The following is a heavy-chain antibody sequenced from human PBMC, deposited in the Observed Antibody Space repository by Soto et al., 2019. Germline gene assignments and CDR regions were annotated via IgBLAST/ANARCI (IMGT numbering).Heavy chain of an antibody. D-gene: IGHD3-3*01. CDR1: GGTFSSYA. J-gene: IGHJ6*02. CDR2: IIPIFGTA. Sequence: SVKVSCKASGGTFSSYAISWVRQAPGQGLEWMGGIIPIFGTANYAQKFQGRVTITADESTSTAYMELSSLRSEDTAVYYCAARITIFGVVITHYGMDVWGQGTTVTVSS. CDR3: AARITIFGVVITHYGMDV. V-gene: IGHV1-69*13.